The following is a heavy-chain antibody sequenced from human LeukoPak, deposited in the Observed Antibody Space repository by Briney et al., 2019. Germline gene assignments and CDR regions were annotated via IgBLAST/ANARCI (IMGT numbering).Heavy chain of an antibody. CDR2: TSYDGSNK. CDR1: GFTFSSYA. Sequence: PGGSLRLSCAASGFTFSSYAMHWVRQAPGKGLEWVAVTSYDGSNKYYADSVKGRFTISRDNSKNTLYLQMNSLRAEDTAVYYCARDEVDSEFDYWGQGTLVTVSS. V-gene: IGHV3-30*04. J-gene: IGHJ4*02. D-gene: IGHD5-12*01. CDR3: ARDEVDSEFDY.